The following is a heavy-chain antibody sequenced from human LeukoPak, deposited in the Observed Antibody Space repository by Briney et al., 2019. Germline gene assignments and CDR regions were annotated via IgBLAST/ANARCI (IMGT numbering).Heavy chain of an antibody. D-gene: IGHD3-10*01. J-gene: IGHJ5*02. V-gene: IGHV3-7*01. CDR1: GFTFSSYW. CDR3: ARRITMVRGRNNWFDP. Sequence: GGSLRLSCAASGFTFSSYWMSWVRQAPGKGLEWVANIKQDGSEKYYVDSVKGRFTISRDNAKHSLYLQMSSLRAEDTAVYYCARRITMVRGRNNWFDPWGQGTLVTVSS. CDR2: IKQDGSEK.